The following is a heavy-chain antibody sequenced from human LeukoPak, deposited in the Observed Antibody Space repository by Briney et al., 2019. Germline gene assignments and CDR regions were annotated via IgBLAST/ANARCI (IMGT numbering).Heavy chain of an antibody. V-gene: IGHV4-59*01. Sequence: PSETLSLTCTVSGGSIRTYYWRWIRQPPGKGLEWIGYIYYSGSTNYNPSLKSRVATSVDTSKNQFSLKLSSVTAADTAVYYCARDTGTVVDYWGQGTLVTVSS. CDR2: IYYSGST. CDR3: ARDTGTVVDY. CDR1: GGSIRTYY. J-gene: IGHJ4*02. D-gene: IGHD4-23*01.